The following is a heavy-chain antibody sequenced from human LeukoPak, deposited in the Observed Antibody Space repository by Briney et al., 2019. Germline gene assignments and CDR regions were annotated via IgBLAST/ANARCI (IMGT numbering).Heavy chain of an antibody. J-gene: IGHJ4*02. CDR1: GFTFSSYA. D-gene: IGHD3-16*02. Sequence: SGGSLRLSCAASGFTFSSYAMHWVRQASGKGLEWVAVISYDGSNKYYADSVKGRFTISRDNSKNTLYLQMNSLRAEDTAVYYCARDRPSRTFGGVIAAIDYWAREPWSPSPQ. CDR2: ISYDGSNK. V-gene: IGHV3-30-3*01. CDR3: ARDRPSRTFGGVIAAIDY.